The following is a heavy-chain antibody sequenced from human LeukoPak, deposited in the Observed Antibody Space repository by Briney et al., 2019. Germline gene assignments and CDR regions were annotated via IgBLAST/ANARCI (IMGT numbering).Heavy chain of an antibody. V-gene: IGHV1-69-2*01. D-gene: IGHD2-2*02. CDR3: ATWADCSSTSCYTLYYYYMDV. CDR2: VDPEDGGT. CDR1: GYTFTDHY. Sequence: ATVKISCKVSGYTFTDHYMHWVQQAPGKGLEWMGLVDPEDGGTIYAEKFQGRVTITADTSTDTAYMELSSLRSEDTAVYYCATWADCSSTSCYTLYYYYMDVWGKGTTVTVSS. J-gene: IGHJ6*03.